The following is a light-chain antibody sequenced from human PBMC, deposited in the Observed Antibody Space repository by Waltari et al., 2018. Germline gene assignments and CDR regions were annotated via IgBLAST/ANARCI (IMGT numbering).Light chain of an antibody. J-gene: IGKJ2*02. V-gene: IGKV1-5*03. Sequence: DIQMTQSPSTLSASVGDRVTITCRPSQSITSWLAWYQQKPAKAPKLLIHMASVLESGVPSRFSGSRSGTEVTLTISSLQPDDFATYYCQQYASYPRTFGQGTKVEIK. CDR3: QQYASYPRT. CDR2: MAS. CDR1: QSITSW.